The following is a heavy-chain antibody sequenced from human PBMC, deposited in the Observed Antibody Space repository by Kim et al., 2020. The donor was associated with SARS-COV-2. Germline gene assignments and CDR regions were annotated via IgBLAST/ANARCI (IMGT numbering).Heavy chain of an antibody. D-gene: IGHD2-15*01. CDR3: ARNDVVGGLTWFDP. V-gene: IGHV3-48*02. Sequence: GKGRFTISRDNAKKSLYLQMNSLRDEDTAVYYCARNDVVGGLTWFDPWGQGTLVTVSS. J-gene: IGHJ5*02.